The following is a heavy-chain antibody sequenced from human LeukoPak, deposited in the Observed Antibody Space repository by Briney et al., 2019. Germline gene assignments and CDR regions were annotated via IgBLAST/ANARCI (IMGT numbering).Heavy chain of an antibody. V-gene: IGHV3-48*01. CDR1: GFTFSRYD. CDR3: ASGSGSYRTPYYYMDV. J-gene: IGHJ6*03. CDR2: ISSSGSTI. D-gene: IGHD3-10*01. Sequence: PGGSLRLSCAASGFTFSRYDMSWVRQAPGKGLEWVSYISSSGSTIYYADSVKGRFTISRDNSKNTLYLQMNSLRAEDTAVYYCASGSGSYRTPYYYMDVWGTGTTVTVSS.